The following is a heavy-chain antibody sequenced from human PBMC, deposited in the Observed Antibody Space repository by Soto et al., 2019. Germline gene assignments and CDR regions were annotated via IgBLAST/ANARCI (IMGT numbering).Heavy chain of an antibody. J-gene: IGHJ4*02. V-gene: IGHV4-30-2*01. D-gene: IGHD5-18*01. CDR1: GGSISSGGHS. Sequence: QLQLQESGSGLVKPSQTLPLTCAVSGGSISSGGHSWSWIRQPPGQGLEWIGFIFHTGGTYYTPSLTSRVTMSVDMSKNQFSLKLSSVTAADTAVYYCARGTFSYGPNLHYFDFWGQGSLVTVSS. CDR2: IFHTGGT. CDR3: ARGTFSYGPNLHYFDF.